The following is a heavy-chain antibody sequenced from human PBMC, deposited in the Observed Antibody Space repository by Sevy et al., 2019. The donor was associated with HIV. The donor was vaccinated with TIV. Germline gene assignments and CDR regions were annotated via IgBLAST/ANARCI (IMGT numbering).Heavy chain of an antibody. D-gene: IGHD3-16*01. CDR2: IKHDGSEK. CDR3: ARSGGLTDYGMDV. Sequence: GGSLRLSCAASEFTFSSYWMNLVRQAPGKGLEWVANIKHDGSEKYYVDSVKGRLCISRDNAKNSLFLQMDSLRAEDTAVYYCARSGGLTDYGMDVWGQGTTVTVSS. CDR1: EFTFSSYW. V-gene: IGHV3-7*01. J-gene: IGHJ6*02.